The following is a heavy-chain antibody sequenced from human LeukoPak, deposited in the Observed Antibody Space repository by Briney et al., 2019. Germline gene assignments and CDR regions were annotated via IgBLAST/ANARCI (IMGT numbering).Heavy chain of an antibody. CDR1: GGTFSSYA. CDR3: ARGNSRITMVRIHYYMDV. V-gene: IGHV1-69*13. CDR2: IIPIFGTA. D-gene: IGHD3-10*01. Sequence: SVKLSCKASGGTFSSYAISWVRQAPGQGLEWMGGIIPIFGTANSAQKFQGRVTITADESTSTAYMELSSLRSEETAVYYCARGNSRITMVRIHYYMDVWGKGTTVTISS. J-gene: IGHJ6*03.